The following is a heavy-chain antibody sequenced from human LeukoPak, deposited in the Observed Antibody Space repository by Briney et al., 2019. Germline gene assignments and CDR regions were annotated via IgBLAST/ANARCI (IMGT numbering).Heavy chain of an antibody. CDR2: INSDGSST. Sequence: QSGGTLRLSCAASGFTFSSYGMSWVRQAPGKGLVWVSRINSDGSSTSYADSVKGRFTISRDNAKNTLYLQMNSLRAEDTAVYYCARVYSAVEMATIDLDYWGQGTLVTVSS. V-gene: IGHV3-74*01. D-gene: IGHD5-24*01. J-gene: IGHJ4*02. CDR3: ARVYSAVEMATIDLDY. CDR1: GFTFSSYG.